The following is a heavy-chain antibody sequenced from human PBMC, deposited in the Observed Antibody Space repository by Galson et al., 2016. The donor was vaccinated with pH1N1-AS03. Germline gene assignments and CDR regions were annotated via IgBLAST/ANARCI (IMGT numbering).Heavy chain of an antibody. Sequence: SLRLSCAASGFTFSNYWMHWVRQVPGRGLMWVSGIKSGGGDTRYADSVKGRFIISRDDAKNTLYLQMNSLRAEDTALYYRARDPDPNNIGWYYFDNWGQGILVTVSS. J-gene: IGHJ4*02. D-gene: IGHD6-19*01. CDR1: GFTFSNYW. CDR2: IKSGGGDT. V-gene: IGHV3-74*01. CDR3: ARDPDPNNIGWYYFDN.